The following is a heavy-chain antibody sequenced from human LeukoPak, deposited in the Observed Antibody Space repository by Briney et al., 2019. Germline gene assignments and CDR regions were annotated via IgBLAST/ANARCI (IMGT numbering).Heavy chain of an antibody. CDR1: GFTFSSFA. CDR3: ARGLRRGYSYGYVNDHKFDP. D-gene: IGHD5-18*01. J-gene: IGHJ5*02. CDR2: INHSGST. V-gene: IGHV4-34*01. Sequence: PGGSLRLSCAASGFTFSSFAMSWVRQAPGKGLEWIGEINHSGSTNYNPSLKSRVTISVDTSKNQFSLKLSSVTAADTAVYYCARGLRRGYSYGYVNDHKFDPWGQGTLVTVSS.